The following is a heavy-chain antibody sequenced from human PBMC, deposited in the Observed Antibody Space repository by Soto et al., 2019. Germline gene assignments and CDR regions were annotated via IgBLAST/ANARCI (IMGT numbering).Heavy chain of an antibody. J-gene: IGHJ4*02. CDR1: GFSLSSYW. V-gene: IGHV3-7*01. CDR3: ARLSTSAGRRDLAC. CDR2: MNQDGSES. Sequence: GGSLRLSCAASGFSLSSYWMSWVRQAPGKGLEWVANMNQDGSESDYVGSVKGRFTFTRDNAKNSLYLQMNSLRAEDTAVYYCARLSTSAGRRDLACWGQGTLVTVS.